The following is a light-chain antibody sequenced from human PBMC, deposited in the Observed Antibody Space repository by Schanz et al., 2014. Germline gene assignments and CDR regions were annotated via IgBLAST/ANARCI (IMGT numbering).Light chain of an antibody. Sequence: EIVMTQSPATLSVSPGERATLSCRASQSVSSNLAWYQQKPGQAPRLLIFGASSRATGIPDRFRGSGSGTDFTLTISRLEPEDFAVYYCQQYGVSPLTFGGGTKVEIQ. CDR2: GAS. J-gene: IGKJ4*01. CDR3: QQYGVSPLT. V-gene: IGKV3-20*01. CDR1: QSVSSN.